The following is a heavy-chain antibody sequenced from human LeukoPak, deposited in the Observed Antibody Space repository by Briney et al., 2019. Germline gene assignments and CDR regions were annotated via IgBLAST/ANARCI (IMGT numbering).Heavy chain of an antibody. CDR1: GFTFDDYG. Sequence: GGSLRLSCAASGFTFDDYGMSWVRQAPGKGLEWVSGINWNGGSTGYADSVKGRFTISRDNAKNSLYLQMNSLGAEDTALYYCAREGRVRGVMRYYYYYMDVWGKGTTVTVSS. D-gene: IGHD3-10*01. CDR3: AREGRVRGVMRYYYYYMDV. CDR2: INWNGGST. V-gene: IGHV3-20*04. J-gene: IGHJ6*03.